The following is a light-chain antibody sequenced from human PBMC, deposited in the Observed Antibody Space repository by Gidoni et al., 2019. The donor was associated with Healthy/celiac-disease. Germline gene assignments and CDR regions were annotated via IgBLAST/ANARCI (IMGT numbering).Light chain of an antibody. V-gene: IGKV1-39*01. CDR1: QSISSY. CDR2: AAS. J-gene: IGKJ1*01. Sequence: DIQMTQSPSSLSASVGDRVTITCRASQSISSYLNWYQKKPGKAPKLLIYAASSLQSWVPSRFSGSGSGTDFTLTIRSLQPEDFATYYCQQGYSTPTFGQGAKVEIK. CDR3: QQGYSTPT.